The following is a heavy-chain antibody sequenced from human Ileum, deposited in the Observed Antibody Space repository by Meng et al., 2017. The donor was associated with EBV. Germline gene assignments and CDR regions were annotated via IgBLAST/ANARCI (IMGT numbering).Heavy chain of an antibody. CDR3: AKGGQWDPLDS. CDR1: GVSISGNY. CDR2: FYEGTT. V-gene: IGHV4-59*01. D-gene: IGHD1-26*01. Sequence: QLPESGPGLVKPSGTLSLTCDVSGVSISGNYWSWIRQSPVKGLEWIGFFYEGTTNYNPSLKSRVTIAAGPANNQISLRLSSVTSADTAVYYCAKGGQWDPLDSWGRGILVTVSS. J-gene: IGHJ4*02.